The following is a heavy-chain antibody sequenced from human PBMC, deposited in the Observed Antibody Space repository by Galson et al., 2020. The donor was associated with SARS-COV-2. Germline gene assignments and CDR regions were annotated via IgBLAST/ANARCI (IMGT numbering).Heavy chain of an antibody. CDR1: GGSFSGYY. CDR3: ARGWGGGSYYLFDY. D-gene: IGHD1-26*01. Sequence: SETLSLTCAVYGGSFSGYYWSWIRQPPGKGLEWIGEINHSGSTNYNQSLNSRVTISVDTSKNQFSLKLSSVTAADTAVYYCARGWGGGSYYLFDYWGQGTLVTVSS. J-gene: IGHJ4*02. CDR2: INHSGST. V-gene: IGHV4-34*01.